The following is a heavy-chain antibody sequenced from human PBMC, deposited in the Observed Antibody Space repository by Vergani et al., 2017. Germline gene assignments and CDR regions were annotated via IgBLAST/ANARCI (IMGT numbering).Heavy chain of an antibody. Sequence: QVQLQESGPGLVKPSETLSLTCTVSGGSISSYYWSWIRQPPGKGLEWIGYIYYSGSTNYNPSLKSRVTISVDTSKNQFSLKLRSVTAADTAVYYCARVDLNWFDPWGQGTLVTVSS. CDR1: GGSISSYY. J-gene: IGHJ5*02. CDR3: ARVDLNWFDP. CDR2: IYYSGST. V-gene: IGHV4-59*01. D-gene: IGHD3-9*01.